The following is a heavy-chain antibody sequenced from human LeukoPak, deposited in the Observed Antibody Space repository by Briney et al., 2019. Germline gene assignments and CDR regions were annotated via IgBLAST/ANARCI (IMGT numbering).Heavy chain of an antibody. D-gene: IGHD3-22*01. J-gene: IGHJ3*02. V-gene: IGHV3-23*01. CDR2: ISGSGGST. Sequence: GGSLRLSCAASGFTFSSYAMSWVCQAPGKGLEWVSAISGSGGSTYYADSVKGRFTISRDNSKNTLYLQMNSLRAEDTAVYYCASDAMAMIVVVTPFDIWGQGTMVAVSS. CDR1: GFTFSSYA. CDR3: ASDAMAMIVVVTPFDI.